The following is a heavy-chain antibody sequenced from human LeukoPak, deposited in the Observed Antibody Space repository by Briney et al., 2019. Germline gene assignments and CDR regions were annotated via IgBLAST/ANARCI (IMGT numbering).Heavy chain of an antibody. CDR3: ARGGYYTLEYYYYMEV. CDR1: GGSISSGGYY. V-gene: IGHV4-30-2*01. CDR2: IYHSGST. Sequence: SETLSLTCTVSGGSISSGGYYWSWIRQPPGKGLEWIGYIYHSGSTYYNPSLKSRVTISVDRSKNQFSLKLNSVTAADTAVYYCARGGYYTLEYYYYMEVWGKGTTVTVSS. J-gene: IGHJ6*03. D-gene: IGHD3-3*01.